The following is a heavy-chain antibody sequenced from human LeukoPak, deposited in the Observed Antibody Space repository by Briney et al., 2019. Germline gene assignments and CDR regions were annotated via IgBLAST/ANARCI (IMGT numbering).Heavy chain of an antibody. Sequence: GASVKVSCTTFGDTFTSQYIQWVRQAPGQGREWMGLIKPHDGSTFYAQSLQGRVTLTRDTSTSTVYMDLSSLRSEDTAIYFCARNNVGSSGWTGLGFWGQGTLGTVSS. CDR2: IKPHDGST. CDR3: ARNNVGSSGWTGLGF. D-gene: IGHD6-19*01. CDR1: GDTFTSQY. V-gene: IGHV1-46*04. J-gene: IGHJ4*02.